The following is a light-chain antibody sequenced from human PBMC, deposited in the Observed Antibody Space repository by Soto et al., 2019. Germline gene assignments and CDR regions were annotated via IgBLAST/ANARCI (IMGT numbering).Light chain of an antibody. CDR3: QQSYSTLPFT. V-gene: IGKV1-39*01. J-gene: IGKJ3*01. CDR2: AAS. CDR1: QSISSY. Sequence: DIQMTQSPSSLSASVGDRVTITCRASQSISSYLNWYQQKPGTAPKLLIYAASSLQSGVPSRFSGSGSGTDFTLTISSLQPEDFATYYCQQSYSTLPFTFGPGTKVDIK.